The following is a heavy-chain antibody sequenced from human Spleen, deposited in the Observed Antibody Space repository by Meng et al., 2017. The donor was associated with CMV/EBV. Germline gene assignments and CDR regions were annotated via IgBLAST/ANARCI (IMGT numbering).Heavy chain of an antibody. V-gene: IGHV3-20*04. CDR2: VNRNDDTT. CDR3: ARERGALSGSYLYYYGMDV. CDR1: FDDDV. D-gene: IGHD3-10*01. Sequence: GESLKISCAASFDDDVMSWVRQAPGKGLEWVSGVNRNDDTTGHADSVKGRFTISRDNSKNTLYLQMNSLRAEDTAVYYCARERGALSGSYLYYYGMDVWGQGTTVTVSS. J-gene: IGHJ6*02.